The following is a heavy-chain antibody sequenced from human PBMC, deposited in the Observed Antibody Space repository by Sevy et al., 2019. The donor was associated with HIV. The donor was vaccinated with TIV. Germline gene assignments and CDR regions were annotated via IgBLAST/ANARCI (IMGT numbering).Heavy chain of an antibody. CDR2: IKGKTDGETT. Sequence: GGSLRLSCGGSGFNISSASMNWVRQAPGKGLEWVGRIKGKTDGETTDYAAPVKGRFIISRDDYGKTVYVQLNSVKTEDTAMYFCTTRPYGSIIDYWGQGTLVTVSS. CDR3: TTRPYGSIIDY. D-gene: IGHD3-10*01. J-gene: IGHJ4*02. V-gene: IGHV3-15*07. CDR1: GFNISSAS.